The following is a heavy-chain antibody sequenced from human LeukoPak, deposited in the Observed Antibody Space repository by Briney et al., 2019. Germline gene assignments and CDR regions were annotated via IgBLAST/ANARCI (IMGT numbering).Heavy chain of an antibody. CDR2: ISAYNGYT. V-gene: IGHV1-18*01. Sequence: ASVKVSCKASGYTFTTYGISWVRQAPGQGLEWMGWISAYNGYTNYAQKLQGRVTMTTDTSTSTAYMELRSLRSDDTAVYYCVRSRGSGNYYKGDYWGQGTLVTVSS. CDR1: GYTFTTYG. CDR3: VRSRGSGNYYKGDY. J-gene: IGHJ4*02. D-gene: IGHD3-10*01.